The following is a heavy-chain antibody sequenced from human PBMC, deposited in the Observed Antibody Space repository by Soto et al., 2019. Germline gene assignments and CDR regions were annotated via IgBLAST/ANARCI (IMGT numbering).Heavy chain of an antibody. CDR2: IYHSGNT. D-gene: IGHD2-15*01. V-gene: IGHV4-30-2*01. J-gene: IGHJ3*01. CDR1: GGSISSGGYS. Sequence: PSETLSLTCAVSGGSISSGGYSWTWIRQPPGKGLEWIGYIYHSGNTYYNPSLKSRVTISGDRSKNQFTLNLSSVTAADTAVYYCASNVAADDALDVCGQGTMVTVSS. CDR3: ASNVAADDALDV.